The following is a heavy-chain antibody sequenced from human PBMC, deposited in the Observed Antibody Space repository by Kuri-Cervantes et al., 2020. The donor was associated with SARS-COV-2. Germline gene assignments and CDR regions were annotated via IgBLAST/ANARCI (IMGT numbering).Heavy chain of an antibody. CDR1: GGSISSHY. D-gene: IGHD2-2*01. CDR2: IYYSGST. J-gene: IGHJ6*03. V-gene: IGHV4-59*11. CDR3: VRDLSPLRYCSSTSCHPYYYYMDV. Sequence: SETLSLTCTVSGGSISSHYWSWIRQPPGKGLEWIGYIYYSGSTNYNPSLKSRVTMSVDTSKNQFSLKLSSVTAADTAVYYCVRDLSPLRYCSSTSCHPYYYYMDVWGKGITVTVSS.